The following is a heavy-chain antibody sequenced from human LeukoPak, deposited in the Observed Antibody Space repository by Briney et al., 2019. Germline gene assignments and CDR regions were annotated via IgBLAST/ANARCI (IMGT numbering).Heavy chain of an antibody. CDR3: ARETLTYYYGPGSPTPEIKHDY. CDR2: IYHSGST. Sequence: PSETLSLTCAVSGGSISSSNWWSWVRQPPGKGLEWIGEIYHSGSTNYNPSLKGRVTISVDKSKNQFSLKLSSVTAADTAVYYCARETLTYYYGPGSPTPEIKHDYWGQGTLVTVSS. CDR1: GGSISSSNW. D-gene: IGHD3-10*01. V-gene: IGHV4-4*02. J-gene: IGHJ4*02.